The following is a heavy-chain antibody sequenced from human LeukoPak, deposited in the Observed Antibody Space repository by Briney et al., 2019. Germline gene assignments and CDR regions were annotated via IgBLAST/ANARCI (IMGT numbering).Heavy chain of an antibody. D-gene: IGHD6-19*01. CDR2: ISTTGNT. CDR3: ARVRIAVAAYFDY. J-gene: IGHJ4*02. CDR1: GGSISSGNYY. V-gene: IGHV4-61*02. Sequence: SETLSLTCTVSGGSISSGNYYWSWIRQPAGKGLGWIGRISTTGNTYYNPSLKSRVTISIDTSKNQFSLRLSSVTAADTAVYYCARVRIAVAAYFDYWGQGTLVTVSS.